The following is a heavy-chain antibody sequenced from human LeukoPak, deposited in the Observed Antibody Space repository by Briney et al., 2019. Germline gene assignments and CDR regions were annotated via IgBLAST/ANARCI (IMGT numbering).Heavy chain of an antibody. D-gene: IGHD1-26*01. CDR3: ARDLRIVSGSYLDY. Sequence: GGSLRLSCAASGFSFSTTWMHWVRQVPGQGLVWVARITSDGTSISYAESVKGRFTISRDNAKNTLYLQMNSLRVEDTAIYYCARDLRIVSGSYLDYWGQGTLVTVSS. V-gene: IGHV3-74*03. CDR2: ITSDGTSI. J-gene: IGHJ4*02. CDR1: GFSFSTTW.